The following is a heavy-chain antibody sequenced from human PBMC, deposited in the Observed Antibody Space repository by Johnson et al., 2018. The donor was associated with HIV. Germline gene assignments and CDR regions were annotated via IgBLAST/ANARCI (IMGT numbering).Heavy chain of an antibody. CDR3: AKDSRWGSPTQGAFDI. CDR1: GFTFSRYA. J-gene: IGHJ3*02. Sequence: QVQLVESGGGVVQPGRSLRLSCAASGFTFSRYAMHWVRQAPGKGLEWVAVISYHGSNKYYADSVKGRFTISRDNSKNTLYLQMNSLRAEDTAVYYCAKDSRWGSPTQGAFDIWGQGTMGTVSS. CDR2: ISYHGSNK. V-gene: IGHV3-30-3*01. D-gene: IGHD4-23*01.